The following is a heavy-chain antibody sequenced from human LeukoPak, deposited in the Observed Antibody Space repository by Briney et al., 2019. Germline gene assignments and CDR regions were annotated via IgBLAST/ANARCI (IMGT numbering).Heavy chain of an antibody. J-gene: IGHJ2*01. CDR3: ARDTYRFFDL. CDR1: GFTFNTYW. CDR2: IKEDGSDK. Sequence: GGSLRLSCTASGFTFNTYWMGWVRQAPGKGLEWVADIKEDGSDKYSVDSVKGRFTISRDNTKNSLYLHMDSLRAVDTAVYYCARDTYRFFDLWGRGTLVTASS. V-gene: IGHV3-7*01.